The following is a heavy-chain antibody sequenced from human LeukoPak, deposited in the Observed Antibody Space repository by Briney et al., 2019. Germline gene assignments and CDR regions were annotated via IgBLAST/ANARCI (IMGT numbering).Heavy chain of an antibody. CDR3: ARGVRLGPDY. V-gene: IGHV1-2*02. J-gene: IGHJ4*02. Sequence: SSVKVSCKASGYTFTGYYMHWVRQAPGQPLEWMGWINPNSGATKYAQKFQGRVTMNTDTSISPAYMELSRLRSDDAAVYYCARGVRLGPDYLGQGTLVTVSS. D-gene: IGHD7-27*01. CDR2: INPNSGAT. CDR1: GYTFTGYY.